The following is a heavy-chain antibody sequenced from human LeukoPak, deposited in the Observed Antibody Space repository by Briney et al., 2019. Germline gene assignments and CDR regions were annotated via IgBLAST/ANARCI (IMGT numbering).Heavy chain of an antibody. CDR3: AKSSPNWGYFDY. Sequence: GGSLRLPCAASGLTFSSYAMNWVRQAPGQGLEWVSAIGGGGGATYYADSVKGRFTISRDNSRSTLYLHMNSLRAEDTAVYYCAKSSPNWGYFDYWGQGTLVTVSS. J-gene: IGHJ4*02. CDR1: GLTFSSYA. CDR2: IGGGGGAT. V-gene: IGHV3-23*01. D-gene: IGHD7-27*01.